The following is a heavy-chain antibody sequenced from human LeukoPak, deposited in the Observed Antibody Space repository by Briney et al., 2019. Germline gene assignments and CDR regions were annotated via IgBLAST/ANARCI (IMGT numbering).Heavy chain of an antibody. CDR3: ASTDQLPIGYSYGPGDYYYYYTDV. D-gene: IGHD5-18*01. Sequence: PGSSVKVSCKASRGTFSSYAISWVRQAPGQGLEWMGGIIPSFGTASYAQKFQGRVTITADESTSTAYMELSSLRSEDTAVYYCASTDQLPIGYSYGPGDYYYYYTDVWGKGTTVTVSS. CDR2: IIPSFGTA. V-gene: IGHV1-69*01. CDR1: RGTFSSYA. J-gene: IGHJ6*03.